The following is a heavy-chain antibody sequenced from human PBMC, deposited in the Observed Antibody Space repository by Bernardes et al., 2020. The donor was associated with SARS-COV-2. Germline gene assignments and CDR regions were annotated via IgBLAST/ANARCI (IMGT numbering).Heavy chain of an antibody. Sequence: GGSLRLSCAASGFTFSDYYMSWIRQAPGKGLEWVSTISSSGSSIYYADSVKGRFTISRDNAKNSLYLQMNSLRAEDTAVYYCARSHSPGRGGSCWYWGQGTLVTVSS. J-gene: IGHJ4*02. D-gene: IGHD2-15*01. CDR1: GFTFSDYY. CDR2: ISSSGSSI. CDR3: ARSHSPGRGGSCWY. V-gene: IGHV3-11*01.